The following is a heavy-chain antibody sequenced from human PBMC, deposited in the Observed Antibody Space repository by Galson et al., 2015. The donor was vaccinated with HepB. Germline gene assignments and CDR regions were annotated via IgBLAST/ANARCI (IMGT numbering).Heavy chain of an antibody. CDR2: IYVGDSHT. D-gene: IGHD6-13*01. V-gene: IGHV5-51*03. J-gene: IGHJ4*02. CDR1: GFTFDTSW. CDR3: ARAPRGSSWSDY. Sequence: QSGAEVKKPGESLKISCEGSGFTFDTSWIAWVRQMPGKGLEWMGIIYVGDSHTRYSPPFQGQVTISADKSISTAYLQWSSLRASDSAMYYCARAPRGSSWSDYWGQGTLVTVSS.